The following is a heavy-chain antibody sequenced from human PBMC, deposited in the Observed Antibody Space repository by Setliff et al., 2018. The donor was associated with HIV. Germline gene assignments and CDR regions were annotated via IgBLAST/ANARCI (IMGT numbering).Heavy chain of an antibody. CDR2: INPNSGGT. Sequence: ASVKVSCKASGYTFTGYYMHWVRQAPGQGLEWMGWINPNSGGTDSAKKFQGRVTMSRETSISTAYMELSRLRSDDTAVYYCARVRGRGAYYFDYWGRGTPVTVSS. J-gene: IGHJ4*01. V-gene: IGHV1-2*02. D-gene: IGHD3-10*01. CDR1: GYTFTGYY. CDR3: ARVRGRGAYYFDY.